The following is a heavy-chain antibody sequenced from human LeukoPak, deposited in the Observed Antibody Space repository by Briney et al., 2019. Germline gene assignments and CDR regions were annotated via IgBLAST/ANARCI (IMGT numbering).Heavy chain of an antibody. Sequence: GGSLRLSCAASGFTVGSNYMSWVRQAPGKGLEWVSVIHSGGTTYYADSVKGRFTISRDTSRNTVYLQMNSLRAEDTAVYYCARGGALDYWGQGTLVTVSS. CDR1: GFTVGSNY. CDR2: IHSGGTT. CDR3: ARGGALDY. J-gene: IGHJ4*02. V-gene: IGHV3-66*02. D-gene: IGHD3-16*01.